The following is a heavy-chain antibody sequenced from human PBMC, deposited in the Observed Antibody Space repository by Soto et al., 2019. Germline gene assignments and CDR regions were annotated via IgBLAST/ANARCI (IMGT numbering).Heavy chain of an antibody. Sequence: QVPLVQSGAEVKKPGSSVKVSCKASGGTFSSYAISWVRQAPGQGLEWMGGIIPIFGTANYAQKFQGRVTITADESTSTAYMELSSLRSEDTAVYYCARGLRPLGYCSGGSCYSNFDYWGQGTLVTVSS. CDR2: IIPIFGTA. V-gene: IGHV1-69*01. D-gene: IGHD2-15*01. CDR1: GGTFSSYA. CDR3: ARGLRPLGYCSGGSCYSNFDY. J-gene: IGHJ4*02.